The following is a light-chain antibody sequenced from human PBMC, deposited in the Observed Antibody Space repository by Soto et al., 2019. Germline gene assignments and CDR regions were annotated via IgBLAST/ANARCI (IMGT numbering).Light chain of an antibody. CDR1: QSLLYSDGDNY. CDR2: LAS. J-gene: IGKJ5*01. Sequence: DVVMTQSPLSLPVTPGEPASISCRSSQSLLYSDGDNYLEWYVQKPGQSXQLXIYLASNRASGVPARFSGSGSGTHFRLTISRVEAEDVALYYCMQGLQTPNTFGQGTRLEIK. CDR3: MQGLQTPNT. V-gene: IGKV2-28*01.